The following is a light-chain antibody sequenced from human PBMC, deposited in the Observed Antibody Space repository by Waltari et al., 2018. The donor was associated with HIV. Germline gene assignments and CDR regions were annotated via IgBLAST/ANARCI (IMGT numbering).Light chain of an antibody. Sequence: QSVLTKPPSASGAPGQRVTITCTGSSSNIGAGYDVHWYQQHPGTAPKLLIYGASNRPSGVPDRFSGSKSGPSASLAITGLQAEDEADYYCQSYDISLSGVVFGGGTKLTVL. CDR1: SSNIGAGYD. CDR2: GAS. V-gene: IGLV1-40*01. J-gene: IGLJ2*01. CDR3: QSYDISLSGVV.